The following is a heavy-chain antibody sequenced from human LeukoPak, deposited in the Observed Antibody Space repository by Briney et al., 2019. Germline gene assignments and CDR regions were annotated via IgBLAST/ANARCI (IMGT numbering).Heavy chain of an antibody. CDR1: GGSFSDYY. CDR2: INHGGST. CDR3: ARDPGAAAAGLNWFDP. J-gene: IGHJ5*02. Sequence: SETLSLTCVVYGGSFSDYYWSWIRQPPGKGLQWIGEINHGGSTNYNPSLKSRVTISVDTSKNQFSLKLSSVTAADTAVYYCARDPGAAAAGLNWFDPWGQGTLVTASS. D-gene: IGHD6-13*01. V-gene: IGHV4-34*01.